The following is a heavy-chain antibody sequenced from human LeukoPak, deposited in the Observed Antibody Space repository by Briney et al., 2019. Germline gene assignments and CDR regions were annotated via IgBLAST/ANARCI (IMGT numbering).Heavy chain of an antibody. V-gene: IGHV4-4*02. CDR2: IYYSGST. CDR1: GVSISSSNW. CDR3: ASSFRSGWYNY. Sequence: SGTLSLTCAVSGVSISSSNWWSWVRQPPGKGLEWIGYIYYSGSTYYNPSLKSRVTISVDTSKNQFSLKLSSVTAADTAVYYCASSFRSGWYNYWGQGTLVTVSS. D-gene: IGHD6-19*01. J-gene: IGHJ4*02.